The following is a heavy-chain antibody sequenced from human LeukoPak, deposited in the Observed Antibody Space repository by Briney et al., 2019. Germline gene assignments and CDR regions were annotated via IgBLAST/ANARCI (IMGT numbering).Heavy chain of an antibody. D-gene: IGHD3-9*01. V-gene: IGHV3-11*01. Sequence: GGSLRLSCAASGFTFSDYYMSWIRQAPGKGLEWVSYISSSGSTIYYAASVKGRFTISRDNAKNSLYLQMNSLRAEDTAVYYCARGILRYFDWLLNDWGQGTLVTVSS. J-gene: IGHJ4*02. CDR1: GFTFSDYY. CDR2: ISSSGSTI. CDR3: ARGILRYFDWLLND.